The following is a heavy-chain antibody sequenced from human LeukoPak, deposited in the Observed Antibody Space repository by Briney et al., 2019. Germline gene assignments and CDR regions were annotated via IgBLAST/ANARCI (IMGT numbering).Heavy chain of an antibody. J-gene: IGHJ4*02. V-gene: IGHV4-59*01. D-gene: IGHD6-13*01. CDR2: IYYSGST. Sequence: SETLSLTCTVAGGSISSYYWSWIRQPPGKGLEWIGYIYYSGSTNYNPSLKSRVTISVDTSKNQFSLKLSSVTAADTAVYYCARQQLSQLYYFDYWGQGTLVTVSS. CDR1: GGSISSYY. CDR3: ARQQLSQLYYFDY.